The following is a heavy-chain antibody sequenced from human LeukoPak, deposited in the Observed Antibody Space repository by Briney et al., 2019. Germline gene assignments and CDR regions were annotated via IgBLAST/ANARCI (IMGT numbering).Heavy chain of an antibody. CDR3: ARGSGCSGGSCRTRLIY. J-gene: IGHJ4*02. Sequence: ASVKVSCKASVYTFTSYGISWVRQAPGQGLEWMGWISAYNGNTNYAQKLQGRVTMTTDTSTSTAYMELRSLRSDDTAVYYCARGSGCSGGSCRTRLIYWGQGTLVTVSS. V-gene: IGHV1-18*01. D-gene: IGHD2-15*01. CDR1: VYTFTSYG. CDR2: ISAYNGNT.